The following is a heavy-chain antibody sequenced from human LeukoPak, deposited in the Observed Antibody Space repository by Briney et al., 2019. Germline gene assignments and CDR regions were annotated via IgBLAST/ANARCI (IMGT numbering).Heavy chain of an antibody. CDR2: INAGNGNT. V-gene: IGHV1-3*01. Sequence: ASVKVSCKASGYTFTSYAMHWMRQAPGQRLEWMGWINAGNGNTKYSQKFQGRITITRNTSISTAYMELSSLRSEDTAVYYCARTPYDSNGYYYDYWGQGTLVTVSS. J-gene: IGHJ4*02. CDR1: GYTFTSYA. D-gene: IGHD3-22*01. CDR3: ARTPYDSNGYYYDY.